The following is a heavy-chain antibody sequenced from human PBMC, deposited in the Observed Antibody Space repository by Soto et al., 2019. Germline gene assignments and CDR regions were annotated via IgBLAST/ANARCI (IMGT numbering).Heavy chain of an antibody. Sequence: GGSLRLSCAASGFTFDDYTMHWVRQAPGKGLEWVSLISWDGGSTYYADSVKGRFTISRDNSKNSLYLQMNSLRTEDTALYYCAKDISSYRSEGAAFDIWGQGTMVTVSS. CDR1: GFTFDDYT. J-gene: IGHJ3*02. D-gene: IGHD1-26*01. V-gene: IGHV3-43*01. CDR2: ISWDGGST. CDR3: AKDISSYRSEGAAFDI.